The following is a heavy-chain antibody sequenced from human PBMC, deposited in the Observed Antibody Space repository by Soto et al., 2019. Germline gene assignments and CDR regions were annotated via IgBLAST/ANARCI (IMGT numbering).Heavy chain of an antibody. CDR1: GGSISSGGYY. CDR3: ARQRGWDRIFDY. V-gene: IGHV4-31*03. CDR2: IYYSGST. Sequence: PSETLSLTCTVSGGSISSGGYYWSWIRQHPGKGLEWIGYIYYSGSTYYNPSLKSRVTISVDTSKNQFSLKLSSVTAADTAVYYCARQRGWDRIFDYWGQGTLVTVSS. J-gene: IGHJ4*02. D-gene: IGHD6-19*01.